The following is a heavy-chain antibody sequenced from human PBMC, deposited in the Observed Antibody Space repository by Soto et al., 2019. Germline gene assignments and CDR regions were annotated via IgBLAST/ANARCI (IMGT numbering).Heavy chain of an antibody. CDR2: INPNSGGT. CDR1: GYTFTGYY. J-gene: IGHJ6*02. CDR3: ARDQLEIPSYYYYGMDV. Sequence: ASVKVSCKASGYTFTGYYMHWVRQAPGQGLEWMGWINPNSGGTNYAQKFQGRVTMTRDTSISTAYMELSRLRSDDTAVYYCARDQLEIPSYYYYGMDVWGQGTKVTVS. V-gene: IGHV1-2*02. D-gene: IGHD1-1*01.